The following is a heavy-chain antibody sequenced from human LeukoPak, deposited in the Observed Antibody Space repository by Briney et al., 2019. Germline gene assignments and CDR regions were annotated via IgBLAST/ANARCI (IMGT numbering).Heavy chain of an antibody. CDR2: INPNSGGT. Sequence: ASVKVSCKASGYTFTGYYMHWVRQAPGQGLEWMGWINPNSGGTNYAQKFQGRVTMTRDTSISTAYMELSRLRSDDTAVYYCARPVDTAMDPFDYWGQGTLVTVSS. CDR3: ARPVDTAMDPFDY. CDR1: GYTFTGYY. V-gene: IGHV1-2*02. J-gene: IGHJ4*02. D-gene: IGHD5-18*01.